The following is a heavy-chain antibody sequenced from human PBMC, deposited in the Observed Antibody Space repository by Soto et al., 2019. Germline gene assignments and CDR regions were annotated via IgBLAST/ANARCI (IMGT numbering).Heavy chain of an antibody. CDR3: ASSYGSGYRTFDY. V-gene: IGHV1-69*02. Sequence: QVQMVQSWAEVKRPGSSVKVSCKASGDTFNFYSINWVLQAPGLGLEWMGRVNPIVSMSNYAQKFQGRVTMPADKSTRTAYRELSRLRSEDTAIYCCASSYGSGYRTFDYWGQGDLVTVSS. D-gene: IGHD3-10*01. J-gene: IGHJ4*02. CDR2: VNPIVSMS. CDR1: GDTFNFYS.